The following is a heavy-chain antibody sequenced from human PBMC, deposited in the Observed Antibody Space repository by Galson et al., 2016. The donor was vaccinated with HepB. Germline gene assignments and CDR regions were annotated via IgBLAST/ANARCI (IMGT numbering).Heavy chain of an antibody. CDR1: GFTFSSYA. CDR2: ISGSGGTT. Sequence: SLRLSCAASGFTFSSYALSWVRQAPGKGLEWVSVISGSGGTTSYADSLTGRFTISRDNSKNALYLQMNSLRAEDTAVYYCAKEPNYDFWSGHPFDYWGQGTLVTVSS. J-gene: IGHJ4*02. CDR3: AKEPNYDFWSGHPFDY. D-gene: IGHD3-3*01. V-gene: IGHV3-23*01.